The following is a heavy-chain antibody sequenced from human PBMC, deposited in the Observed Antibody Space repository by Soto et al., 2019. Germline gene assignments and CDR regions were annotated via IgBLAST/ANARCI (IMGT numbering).Heavy chain of an antibody. V-gene: IGHV3-21*01. CDR2: ISSRSSYI. Sequence: GGSLRLSCAASGFTFSSYSMNWVRQAPGKGLEWVSSISSRSSYIYYADSVKGRFTISRDNAKNSLYLQMNSLRAEDTAVYYCARGRTWIQLWSPPYGMDVWGQGTTVTVSS. D-gene: IGHD5-18*01. CDR3: ARGRTWIQLWSPPYGMDV. CDR1: GFTFSSYS. J-gene: IGHJ6*02.